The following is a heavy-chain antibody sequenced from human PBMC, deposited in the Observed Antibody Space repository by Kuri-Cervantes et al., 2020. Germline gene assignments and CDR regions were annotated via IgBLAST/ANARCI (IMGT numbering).Heavy chain of an antibody. J-gene: IGHJ4*02. CDR3: ASMGPYGDRSFDY. Sequence: GESLKISCAVSGFTFSSYWMSWVRQAPGKGLEWVANIKQDGSEKYYVDSVKGRFTISRDNAKNSLYLQMNCLRAEDTAVYCCASMGPYGDRSFDYWGRGTLVTVSS. V-gene: IGHV3-7*01. D-gene: IGHD4-17*01. CDR1: GFTFSSYW. CDR2: IKQDGSEK.